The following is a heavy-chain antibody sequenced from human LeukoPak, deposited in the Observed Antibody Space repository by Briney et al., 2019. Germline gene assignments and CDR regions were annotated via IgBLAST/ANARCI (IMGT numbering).Heavy chain of an antibody. Sequence: SETLSLTCVVSGGSISDNWWSWVRQPPGEGLEWIGEVFHSGRTTYNPSLRSRVTMSIDNSKNQFSLKLTSVTASDTAIYYCARNGYYSADYWGQGTLVTVSS. D-gene: IGHD3-22*01. V-gene: IGHV4-4*02. CDR2: VFHSGRT. J-gene: IGHJ4*02. CDR1: GGSISDNW. CDR3: ARNGYYSADY.